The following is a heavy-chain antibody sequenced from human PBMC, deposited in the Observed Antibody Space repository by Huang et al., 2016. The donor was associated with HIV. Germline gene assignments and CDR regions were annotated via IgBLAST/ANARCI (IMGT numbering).Heavy chain of an antibody. V-gene: IGHV4-59*11. CDR1: GGSISTHY. CDR2: IDYSGST. CDR3: ARDHHDFWRGYRRMYFFDH. J-gene: IGHJ4*02. D-gene: IGHD3-3*01. Sequence: QVQLQESGPGLVKPSETLSLTCTVSGGSISTHYCGWIRQPPGKGLEWIWSIDYSGSTNYSPSLKRRVTILLDTSKNQFSLRVNSVTAADTAMYYCARDHHDFWRGYRRMYFFDHWGQGTLVTVSS.